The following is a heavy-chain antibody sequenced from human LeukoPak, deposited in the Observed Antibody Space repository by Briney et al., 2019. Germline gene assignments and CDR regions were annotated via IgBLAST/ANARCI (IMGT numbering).Heavy chain of an antibody. CDR2: INPNSGGT. D-gene: IGHD2-15*01. J-gene: IGHJ3*02. V-gene: IGHV1-2*05. Sequence: ASVKVSCKASGYTFTGYYMHWVRQAPGQGLEWMGRINPNSGGTNYAQKFQGRVTMTRDTSISTAYMELSRLRSDDTVVYYCATAFIVVVVAATSHDAFDIWGQGTMVTVSS. CDR1: GYTFTGYY. CDR3: ATAFIVVVVAATSHDAFDI.